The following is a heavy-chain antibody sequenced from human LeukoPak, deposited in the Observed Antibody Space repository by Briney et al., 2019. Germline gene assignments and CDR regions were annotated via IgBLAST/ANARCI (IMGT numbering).Heavy chain of an antibody. D-gene: IGHD6-6*01. V-gene: IGHV3-30*18. CDR3: AKDQGIAARTAEYFQH. Sequence: GGSLRLSCAASGFTFSSYGMHWVRQAPGKGLEWVAVISYDGSNKYYADSVKGRFTISRDNSKNTLYLQMNSLRAEDTAVYDCAKDQGIAARTAEYFQHWGQGTLVTVSS. CDR1: GFTFSSYG. CDR2: ISYDGSNK. J-gene: IGHJ1*01.